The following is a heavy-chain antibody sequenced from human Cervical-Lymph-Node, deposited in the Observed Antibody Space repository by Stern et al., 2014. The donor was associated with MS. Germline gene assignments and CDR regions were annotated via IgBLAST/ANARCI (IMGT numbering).Heavy chain of an antibody. V-gene: IGHV1-24*01. CDR1: GYTLTELS. Sequence: QVQLMQSGAEVKKPGASVKVSCKVSGYTLTELSIHWVRQAPGKGLEWMGGFDPEDGETIYAQKFQGRVTMTEDTSTDTAYMELSSLRSEDTAVYYCATAPKYCSGGSCYFRAFDIWGQGTMVTVSS. CDR3: ATAPKYCSGGSCYFRAFDI. D-gene: IGHD2-15*01. J-gene: IGHJ3*02. CDR2: FDPEDGET.